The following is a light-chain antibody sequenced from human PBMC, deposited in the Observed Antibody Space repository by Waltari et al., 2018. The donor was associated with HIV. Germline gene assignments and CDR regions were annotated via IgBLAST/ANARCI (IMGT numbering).Light chain of an antibody. CDR3: SSYTTNNTRV. J-gene: IGLJ3*02. CDR2: EVS. Sequence: QSALTQPASVSGSPGQSITISCTGTSSDVGAYNYVSWYQQHPGKAPKIMMYEVSNPPSGVSNLFSAATSVNTASLTISGLQAEDDADYYCSSYTTNNTRVFGGGTKLTVL. CDR1: SSDVGAYNY. V-gene: IGLV2-14*03.